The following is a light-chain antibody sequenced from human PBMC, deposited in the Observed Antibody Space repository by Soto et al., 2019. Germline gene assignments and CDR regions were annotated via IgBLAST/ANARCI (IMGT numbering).Light chain of an antibody. Sequence: QSVLTQPPSVSEAPKQRGTVSCSGSSSNIGNTAADYYHQLPGKAPKLLIHYDDLLPSGVSDRLSGSKSGTSASLAISGLQSEDEADHFCAACDDTLNAPFGGGTQLTV. CDR1: SSNIGNTA. V-gene: IGLV1-36*01. CDR3: AACDDTLNAP. J-gene: IGLJ3*02. CDR2: YDD.